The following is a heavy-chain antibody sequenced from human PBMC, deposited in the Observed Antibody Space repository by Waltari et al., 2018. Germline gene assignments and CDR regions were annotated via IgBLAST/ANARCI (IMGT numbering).Heavy chain of an antibody. Sequence: QVQLVQSGAEVKKPGASVKVSCKVSGYTLTELSMHWVRQAPGQGLEWNGGFVPEDGETIYAQKLQGRVTITEDTSTDTAYMELSRLRSEDTAVYYCATASITMIVVVITTYAFDIWGQGTMVTVSS. CDR3: ATASITMIVVVITTYAFDI. D-gene: IGHD3-22*01. CDR1: GYTLTELS. CDR2: FVPEDGET. J-gene: IGHJ3*02. V-gene: IGHV1-24*01.